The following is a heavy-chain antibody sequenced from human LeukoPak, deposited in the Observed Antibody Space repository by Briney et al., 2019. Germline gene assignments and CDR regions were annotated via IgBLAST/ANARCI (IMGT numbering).Heavy chain of an antibody. D-gene: IGHD3-10*01. CDR1: GFTFSSYA. CDR2: VSGRGDRT. J-gene: IGHJ4*02. Sequence: PGGSQRLSCSASGFTFSSYAMSWVRQAPGKGLEWVSGVSGRGDRTYYVESVKGRFTISRDNSKSTLYLQMSSLRAEDTAVYYCAKDRYYGSGSYYRPYYFDSWGQGTLVTVSS. V-gene: IGHV3-23*01. CDR3: AKDRYYGSGSYYRPYYFDS.